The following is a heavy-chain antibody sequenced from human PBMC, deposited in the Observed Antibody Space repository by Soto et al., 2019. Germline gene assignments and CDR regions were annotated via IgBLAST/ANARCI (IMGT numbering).Heavy chain of an antibody. V-gene: IGHV3-23*01. Sequence: EVQLLESGGGLVQPGGSLRLSCVASAFTFSDYAMSWVRQAPGKGLEWVSSISGPGGSTEDADSVKGRFTISRDNSNNALYLEMNSLRAEDTAVYYCAKDRLCSSISCAGGSAFDIWGQGTLVTVSS. J-gene: IGHJ3*02. D-gene: IGHD2-2*01. CDR3: AKDRLCSSISCAGGSAFDI. CDR1: AFTFSDYA. CDR2: ISGPGGST.